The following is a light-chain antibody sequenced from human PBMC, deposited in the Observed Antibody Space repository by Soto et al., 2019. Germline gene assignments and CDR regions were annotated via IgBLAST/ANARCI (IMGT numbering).Light chain of an antibody. CDR1: QTVNTY. CDR2: STS. Sequence: EIQMTQSPSSVSASIGDRVTITCRASQTVNTYLHWYQQKPGKAPNLLIYSTSTLQSGVPSRFSGSGSGTDFTLTINSLQPEDFATYYCQQAYDIPRTFGQGTKVDIK. CDR3: QQAYDIPRT. V-gene: IGKV1-39*01. J-gene: IGKJ1*01.